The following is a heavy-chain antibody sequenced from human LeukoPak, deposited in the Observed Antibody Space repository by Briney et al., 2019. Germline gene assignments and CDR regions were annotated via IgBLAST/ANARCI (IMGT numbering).Heavy chain of an antibody. CDR1: GGSISSYY. Sequence: PSETLSLTCTVSGGSISSYYWSWIRQPPGKGLEWIGYIYNSGSTNYNPSLKSRVTISVDTSKNQFSLKLSSVTAADTAVHYCARGRFDPLTGYEYYHDYWGQGTLVTVSS. CDR2: IYNSGST. D-gene: IGHD3-9*01. V-gene: IGHV4-59*08. J-gene: IGHJ4*02. CDR3: ARGRFDPLTGYEYYHDY.